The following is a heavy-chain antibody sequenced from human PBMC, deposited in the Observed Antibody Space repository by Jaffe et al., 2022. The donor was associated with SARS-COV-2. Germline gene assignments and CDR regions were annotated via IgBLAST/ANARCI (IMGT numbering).Heavy chain of an antibody. D-gene: IGHD3-10*01. V-gene: IGHV3-21*01. CDR2: ISSSSSYI. CDR1: GFTFSSYS. Sequence: EVQLVESGGGLVKPGGSLRLSCAASGFTFSSYSMNWVRQAPGKGLEWVSSISSSSSYIYYADSVKGRFTISRDNAKNSLYLQMNSLRAEDTAVYYCARGGGVGLYYYMDVWGKGTTVTVSS. CDR3: ARGGGVGLYYYMDV. J-gene: IGHJ6*03.